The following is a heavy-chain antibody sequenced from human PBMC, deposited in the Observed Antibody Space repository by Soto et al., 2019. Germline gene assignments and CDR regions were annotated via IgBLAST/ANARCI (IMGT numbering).Heavy chain of an antibody. CDR1: GWSISGLC. Sequence: GGFRRASCGAGGWSISGLCLCQDNQAPGKGLEWVAVIWYDGSNKYYADSVKGRFTISRDNSKNTLYLQMNSLRAEDTAVYYCARDLRILWFGELDYWGQGTLVTVSS. CDR3: ARDLRILWFGELDY. J-gene: IGHJ4*02. V-gene: IGHV3-33*01. CDR2: IWYDGSNK. D-gene: IGHD3-10*01.